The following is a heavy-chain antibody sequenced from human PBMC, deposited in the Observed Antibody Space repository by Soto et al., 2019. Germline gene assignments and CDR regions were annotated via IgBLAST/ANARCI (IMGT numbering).Heavy chain of an antibody. V-gene: IGHV3-11*05. D-gene: IGHD2-8*01. CDR3: ARDNGGTFDY. J-gene: IGHJ4*02. CDR2: ISSSSTSS. CDR1: GFTFSDSY. Sequence: QVLLVESGGGLVKPGGSLRLSCAASGFTFSDSYMSWIRQASGKGLEWVSYISSSSTSSNYADSMKGRFTISRDNAKNSLYLQMNSLRAEDTAVYYCARDNGGTFDYWGQGTLVTVSS.